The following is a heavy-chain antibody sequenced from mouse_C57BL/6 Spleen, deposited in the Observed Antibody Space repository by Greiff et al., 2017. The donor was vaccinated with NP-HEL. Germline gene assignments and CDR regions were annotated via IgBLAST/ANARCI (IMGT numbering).Heavy chain of an antibody. Sequence: VQLQQPGAELVKPGASVKLSCKASGYTFTSYWMQWVKQRPGQGLEWIGELDPSDSYTNYNQKFKGKATLTVDTSSSTAYMQLSSLTSEDSAVYYCARWDPEYGNYGGYFDVWGTGTTVTVSS. V-gene: IGHV1-50*01. CDR2: LDPSDSYT. CDR1: GYTFTSYW. CDR3: ARWDPEYGNYGGYFDV. J-gene: IGHJ1*03. D-gene: IGHD2-1*01.